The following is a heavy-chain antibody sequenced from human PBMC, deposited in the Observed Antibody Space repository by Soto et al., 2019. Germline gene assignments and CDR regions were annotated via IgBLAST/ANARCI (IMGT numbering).Heavy chain of an antibody. J-gene: IGHJ3*02. Sequence: ASVKVSCKASGYSFTSYAMHWVRQAPGQRLEWMGWINAGNGNTKYSQKFQGRVTITRDTSASTAYMELNSLRAEDTAVYYCARDQGVVVIQKDDAFDIWGQGTMVT. CDR3: ARDQGVVVIQKDDAFDI. CDR2: INAGNGNT. D-gene: IGHD3-22*01. V-gene: IGHV1-3*01. CDR1: GYSFTSYA.